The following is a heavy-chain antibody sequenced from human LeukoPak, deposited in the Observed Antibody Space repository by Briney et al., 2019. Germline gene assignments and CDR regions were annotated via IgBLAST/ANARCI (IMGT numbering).Heavy chain of an antibody. Sequence: PGESLRLSCAASGITVRSNYMNWVRQTPGRGLEWVSVIYSGDRAYYADSVKDRFTISRDNSKTTLYLKMKRLRAEDTAVYFCARGTLIVGYFDYWGQGTLVTVSS. J-gene: IGHJ4*02. CDR1: GITVRSNY. D-gene: IGHD3-22*01. V-gene: IGHV3-66*01. CDR3: ARGTLIVGYFDY. CDR2: IYSGDRA.